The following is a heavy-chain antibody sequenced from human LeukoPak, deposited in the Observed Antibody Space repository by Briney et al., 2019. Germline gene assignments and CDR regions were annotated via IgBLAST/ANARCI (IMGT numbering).Heavy chain of an antibody. CDR1: GFTFSSYS. D-gene: IGHD3-10*01. Sequence: GGSLRLSCAASGFTFSSYSMNWVRQAPGKGLEWVSYVSSGSGTIYYADSVKGRFTTSRDNANNSLYLQMNGLRDEDTAVYYCARGYYGSGSYFLDFCGQGTLVTVSS. V-gene: IGHV3-48*02. CDR2: VSSGSGTI. CDR3: ARGYYGSGSYFLDF. J-gene: IGHJ4*02.